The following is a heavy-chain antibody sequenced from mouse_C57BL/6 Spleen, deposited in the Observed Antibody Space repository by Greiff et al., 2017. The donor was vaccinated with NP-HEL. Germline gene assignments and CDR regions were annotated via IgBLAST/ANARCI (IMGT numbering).Heavy chain of an antibody. CDR3: AREVFDKDAMDY. J-gene: IGHJ4*01. V-gene: IGHV3-6*01. CDR1: GYSITSGYY. Sequence: EVKLVESGPGLVKPSQSLSLTCSVTGYSITSGYYWNWIRQFPGNKLEWMGYISYDGSNNYNPSLKNRISITRDTSKNQFFLKLNSVTTEDTATYYCAREVFDKDAMDYWGQGTSVTVSS. CDR2: ISYDGSN.